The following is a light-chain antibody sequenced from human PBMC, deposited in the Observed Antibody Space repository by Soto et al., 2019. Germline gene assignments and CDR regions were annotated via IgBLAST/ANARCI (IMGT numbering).Light chain of an antibody. Sequence: EIVLTQSPGTLSLSPGERATLSCRASQSVAGTNLAWYQQKPGQAPRLLIFGASFRATGIPDRFSGSGSGTDFTLTISRLEPEDVAVYYCQQYDTPPRTFGQGTRVEIK. CDR1: QSVAGTN. V-gene: IGKV3-20*01. CDR2: GAS. CDR3: QQYDTPPRT. J-gene: IGKJ1*01.